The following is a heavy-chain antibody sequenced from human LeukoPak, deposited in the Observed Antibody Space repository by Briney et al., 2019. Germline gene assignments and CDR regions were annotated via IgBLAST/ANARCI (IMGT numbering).Heavy chain of an antibody. J-gene: IGHJ4*02. CDR1: GFTFSSYG. V-gene: IGHV3-30*18. D-gene: IGHD3-3*01. CDR3: AKDQTWRFLEWSKDY. CDR2: ISYDGSNK. Sequence: GGSLRLSCAASGFTFSSYGMHWVRQAPGKGLERVAVISYDGSNKYYADSVKGRFTISRDNSKNTLYLQMNSLRAEDTAVYYCAKDQTWRFLEWSKDYWGQGTLVTVSS.